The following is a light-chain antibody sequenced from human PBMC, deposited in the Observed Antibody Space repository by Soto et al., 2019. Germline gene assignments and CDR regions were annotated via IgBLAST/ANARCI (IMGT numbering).Light chain of an antibody. V-gene: IGKV2D-29*01. CDR1: QTLLHSNGKSY. CDR2: EVS. J-gene: IGKJ4*01. CDR3: LQSLHFPLT. Sequence: VMTQTPLSLSVTPGQSASISCRSSQTLLHSNGKSYLYWYLQKAGQAPQLLIYEVSKRFSGVPDRVSGSGAGRDFTLKISRVEAGDVGVYYCLQSLHFPLTFGGGTKVEIK.